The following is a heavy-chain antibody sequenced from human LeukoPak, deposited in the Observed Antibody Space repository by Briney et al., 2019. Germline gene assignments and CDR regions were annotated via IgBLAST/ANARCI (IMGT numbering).Heavy chain of an antibody. CDR3: ARVLHDVAVAGTTSGY. CDR1: GFTFSSYW. Sequence: GGSPRLSCAASGFTFSSYWMHWVRQAPGKGLVWVSRINSDGSSTSYADSVKGRFTISRDNAKNTLYLQMNSLRAEDTAVYYCARVLHDVAVAGTTSGYWGQGTLVTVSS. V-gene: IGHV3-74*01. D-gene: IGHD6-19*01. CDR2: INSDGSST. J-gene: IGHJ4*02.